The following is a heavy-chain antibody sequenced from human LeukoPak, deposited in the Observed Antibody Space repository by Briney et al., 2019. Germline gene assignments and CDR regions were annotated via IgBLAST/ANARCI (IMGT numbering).Heavy chain of an antibody. CDR2: ISAYNGNT. J-gene: IGHJ6*02. V-gene: IGHV1-18*01. Sequence: GASEKVSCKASGYTFTSYGISWVRQAPGQGLEWMGWISAYNGNTNYAQKLQGRVTMTTDTSTSTAYMELRSLRSDDTAVYYCARDQSDCSGGSCYAYYYYGMDVWGQGTTVTVSS. D-gene: IGHD2-15*01. CDR1: GYTFTSYG. CDR3: ARDQSDCSGGSCYAYYYYGMDV.